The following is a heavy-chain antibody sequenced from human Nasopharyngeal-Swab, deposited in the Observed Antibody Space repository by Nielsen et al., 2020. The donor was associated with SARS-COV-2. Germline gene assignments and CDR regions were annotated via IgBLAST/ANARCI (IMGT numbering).Heavy chain of an antibody. J-gene: IGHJ4*02. CDR3: AKDPARIVGAPTAAFDF. V-gene: IGHV3-9*01. Sequence: SLKIPCAAPGFTFDDYAMHWVRQAPGKGLEWVSGINWNSGSIGYADSVKGRFTISRDNAKNSLYLQMNSLRPEDTALYYCAKDPARIVGAPTAAFDFWGQGTLVTVSS. CDR1: GFTFDDYA. D-gene: IGHD1-26*01. CDR2: INWNSGSI.